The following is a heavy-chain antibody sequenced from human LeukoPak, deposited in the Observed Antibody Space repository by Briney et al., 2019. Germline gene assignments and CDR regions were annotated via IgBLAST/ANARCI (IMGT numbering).Heavy chain of an antibody. Sequence: GGSLRVSCAASGITFSTYTMNWVRQAPRKGLEWVSSITSTSNYIYYADSVKGRFTISRDNAKNSLYLQMNSLRAEDTAVYYCARENYYYYYMDVWGKGTTVTVSS. V-gene: IGHV3-21*01. CDR3: ARENYYYYYMDV. CDR2: ITSTSNYI. CDR1: GITFSTYT. J-gene: IGHJ6*03.